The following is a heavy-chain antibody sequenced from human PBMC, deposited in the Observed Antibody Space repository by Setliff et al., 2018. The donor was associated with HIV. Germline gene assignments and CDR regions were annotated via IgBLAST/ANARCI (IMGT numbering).Heavy chain of an antibody. Sequence: PGGSLRLSCAVSGFTVSDNYMTWVRQAPGKRLEWVALMYDGGTTHYSDSVKGRFTISRDISKNTLDLQMNSLRDDDTAIYYCAKGSGFYDYWGQGTLVTVSS. CDR3: AKGSGFYDY. V-gene: IGHV3-53*01. CDR1: GFTVSDNY. CDR2: MYDGGTT. J-gene: IGHJ4*02. D-gene: IGHD3-22*01.